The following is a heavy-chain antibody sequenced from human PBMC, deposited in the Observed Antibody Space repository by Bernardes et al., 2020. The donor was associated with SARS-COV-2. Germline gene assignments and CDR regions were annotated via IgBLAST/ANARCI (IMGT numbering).Heavy chain of an antibody. Sequence: SETLSLTCSVSGGSIGSSSYYWEWVRQPPGKGLEWIGSIYDRGNTYYNPSLKSRGSMSLDTSRNHFSLNLRSVTAADTAVYYCARRGDYWGQGTLVTVSS. V-gene: IGHV4-39*02. J-gene: IGHJ4*02. CDR2: IYDRGNT. CDR1: GGSIGSSSYY. CDR3: ARRGDY. D-gene: IGHD3-10*01.